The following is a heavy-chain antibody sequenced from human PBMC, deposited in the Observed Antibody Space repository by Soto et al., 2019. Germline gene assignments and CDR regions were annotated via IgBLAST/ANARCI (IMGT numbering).Heavy chain of an antibody. CDR3: ARGYYYDSSGYYYGY. CDR2: ISGSGGSK. D-gene: IGHD3-22*01. V-gene: IGHV3-23*01. Sequence: GGSLRLSCGASGFTFSSYAMSWVRQAPGKGLDWVSSISGSGGSKYYADSVKGRFTISRDNSKNTLYLQMNSLRAEDTAVYYCARGYYYDSSGYYYGYWGQGTLVTVS. CDR1: GFTFSSYA. J-gene: IGHJ4*02.